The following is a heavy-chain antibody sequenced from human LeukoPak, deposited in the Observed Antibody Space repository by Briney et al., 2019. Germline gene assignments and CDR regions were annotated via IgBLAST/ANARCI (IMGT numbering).Heavy chain of an antibody. D-gene: IGHD2-8*01. J-gene: IGHJ5*02. CDR3: ASSLGYCTNGVCSPRRYNWFDP. V-gene: IGHV4-34*01. CDR1: GGSFSGYY. CDR2: IYHSGST. Sequence: SETLSLTCAVYGGSFSGYYWSWIRQPPGKGLEWIGYIYHSGSTYYNPSLKSRVTISVDRSKNQFSLKLSSVTAADTAVYYCASSLGYCTNGVCSPRRYNWFDPWGQGTLVTVSS.